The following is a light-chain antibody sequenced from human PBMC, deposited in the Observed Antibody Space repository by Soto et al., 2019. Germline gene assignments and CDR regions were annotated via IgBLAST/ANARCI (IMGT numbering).Light chain of an antibody. CDR1: TGAVTSGHY. V-gene: IGLV7-43*01. Sequence: QAVVTQEPSLTVSPGGTVTLTCASSTGAVTSGHYPSWFQQKPGQAPRILIYRTSDQHSWTPARFSGSLLGGKAALTLSGVEHEDEAEYYGLLSDGGAFVFGTGTKVTVL. J-gene: IGLJ1*01. CDR2: RTS. CDR3: LLSDGGAFV.